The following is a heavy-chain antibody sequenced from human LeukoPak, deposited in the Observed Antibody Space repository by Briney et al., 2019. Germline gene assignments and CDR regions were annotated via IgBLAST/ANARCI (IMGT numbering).Heavy chain of an antibody. CDR3: ARGGHGYSSGWDNYFDY. D-gene: IGHD6-19*01. Sequence: SETLSLTCTVSGGSISSYYWSWIRQPPGKGLEWIGYTYYSGSTNYNPSLKSRVTISVDTSKNQFSLKLSSVTAADTAVYYCARGGHGYSSGWDNYFDYWGQGTLVTVSS. V-gene: IGHV4-59*01. CDR1: GGSISSYY. J-gene: IGHJ4*02. CDR2: TYYSGST.